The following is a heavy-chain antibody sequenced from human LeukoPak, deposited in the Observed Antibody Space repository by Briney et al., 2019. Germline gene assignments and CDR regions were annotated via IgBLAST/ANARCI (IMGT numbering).Heavy chain of an antibody. CDR3: ARGLGSFGLVPGADY. Sequence: VASVKVSFKSSGYTFTNYDSNWVRQATGQGSEWMGWMNPNSGNTGYAQKLQGRVTFTRDTSISTAYMELSSLRSEDTAVYYCARGLGSFGLVPGADYWGQGTLVTVSS. V-gene: IGHV1-8*03. CDR1: GYTFTNYD. J-gene: IGHJ4*02. CDR2: MNPNSGNT. D-gene: IGHD3-10*01.